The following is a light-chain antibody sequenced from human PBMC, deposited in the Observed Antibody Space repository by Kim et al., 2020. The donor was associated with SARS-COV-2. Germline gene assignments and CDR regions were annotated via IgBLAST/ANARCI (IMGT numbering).Light chain of an antibody. J-gene: IGKJ1*01. CDR2: AAS. CDR3: QQSYSRPPA. Sequence: ASVRDRVAITCRASQSISSYLNWYQQKPGKAPKLLIYAASTLQSGVPSRFSGSGSGTDFTLTISSLQPEDFAIYYCQQSYSRPPAFGQGTKVDIK. CDR1: QSISSY. V-gene: IGKV1-39*01.